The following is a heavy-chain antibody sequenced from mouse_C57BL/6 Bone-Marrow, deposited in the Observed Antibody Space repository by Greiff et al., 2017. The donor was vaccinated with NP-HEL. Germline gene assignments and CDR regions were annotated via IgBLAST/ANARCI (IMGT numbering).Heavy chain of an antibody. CDR1: GYTFTSYL. J-gene: IGHJ2*01. Sequence: VQLQQPGAELVKPGASVKLSCKASGYTFTSYLMHWVKQRPGRGLEWIGRIDPNSGGTKYNEKFKSKATLTVDKPSSTAYMQRNSLTSEDSADYYGARYYYGSSSFDYWGQGTTLTVSS. CDR2: IDPNSGGT. V-gene: IGHV1-72*01. D-gene: IGHD1-1*01. CDR3: ARYYYGSSSFDY.